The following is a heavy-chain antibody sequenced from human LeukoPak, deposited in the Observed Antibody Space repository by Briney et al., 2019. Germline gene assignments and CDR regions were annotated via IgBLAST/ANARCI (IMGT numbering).Heavy chain of an antibody. CDR2: IYYSGST. Sequence: PSETLSLTCTVSGGSISSSSYYWGWIRQPSGKGLERIGSIYYSGSTYYNPSLKSRVTISVDTSKNQFSLKLSSVTAADTAVYYCARHIVATITGVDYWGQGTLVTVSS. J-gene: IGHJ4*02. V-gene: IGHV4-39*01. CDR3: ARHIVATITGVDY. CDR1: GGSISSSSYY. D-gene: IGHD5-12*01.